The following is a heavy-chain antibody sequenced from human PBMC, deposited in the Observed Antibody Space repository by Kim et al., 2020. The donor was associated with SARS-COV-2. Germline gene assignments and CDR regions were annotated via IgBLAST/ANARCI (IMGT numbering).Heavy chain of an antibody. J-gene: IGHJ4*02. CDR3: ARGFDY. CDR2: SYIQGP. Sequence: SYIQGPNANPPLKSRVTILVDTSKKQFSLKLGSVTDADTAVYYCARGFDYWGQGTLVTVSS. V-gene: IGHV4-59*09.